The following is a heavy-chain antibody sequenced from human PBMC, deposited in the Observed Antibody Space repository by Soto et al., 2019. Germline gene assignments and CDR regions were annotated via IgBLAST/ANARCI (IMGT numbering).Heavy chain of an antibody. D-gene: IGHD6-13*01. CDR1: GYIFTTYW. V-gene: IGHV5-51*01. CDR2: IYPDDSDF. CDR3: ARRSNCNSAAPDV. J-gene: IGHJ4*01. Sequence: GESLKISCKGSGYIFTTYWIAWVRQMPGKGLEWIGIIYPDDSDFRYSPSFEGHVTISADKSINTAYLQRSSLKASDSAMYYCARRSNCNSAAPDVWGQGTRVSVSS.